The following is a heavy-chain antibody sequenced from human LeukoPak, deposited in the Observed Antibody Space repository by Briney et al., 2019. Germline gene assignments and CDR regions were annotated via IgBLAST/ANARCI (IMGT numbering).Heavy chain of an antibody. CDR1: GGSISSSNW. J-gene: IGHJ6*02. CDR2: IYHSGST. D-gene: IGHD3-22*01. V-gene: IGHV4-4*02. Sequence: SGTLSLTCAVSGGSISSSNWWSWVRQPPGKGLEWIGEIYHSGSTNYNPCLKSRVTISVDKSKNQFSLKLSSVTAADTAVYYCARGGGYYDSSGSPTMDVWGQGTTVTVSS. CDR3: ARGGGYYDSSGSPTMDV.